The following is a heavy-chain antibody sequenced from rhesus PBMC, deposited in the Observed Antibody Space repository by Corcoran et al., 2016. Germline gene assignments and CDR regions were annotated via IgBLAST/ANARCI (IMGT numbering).Heavy chain of an antibody. CDR3: TRFDY. Sequence: EVQLVESGGGLVQPGGSLRLSRAGSGFTFILYGLTWVRQAPGKGLDWVAVISSDGTKKSCADSVKDRFTVSRDNSKNVVYLQMNNLKLDDTALYYCTRFDYWGRGVLVTVSS. V-gene: IGHV3-54*02. CDR1: GFTFILYG. J-gene: IGHJ4*01. CDR2: ISSDGTKK.